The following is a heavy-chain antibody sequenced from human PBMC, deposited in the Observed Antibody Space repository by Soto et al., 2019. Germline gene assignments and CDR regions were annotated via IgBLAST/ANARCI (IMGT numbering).Heavy chain of an antibody. CDR2: IYYSGTT. D-gene: IGHD2-8*01. CDR1: RGAVIGGGCY. J-gene: IGHJ4*02. CDR3: ARRALPQCINGVCYKDGFWDY. Sequence: TLWHTCAFARGAVIGGGCYWNWIRQHPGTGLEWIGYIYYSGTTYFNLSLKSRASISLDTSKNEFSLKLTSVTAADTAVYYCARRALPQCINGVCYKDGFWDYWGQGALVTVS. V-gene: IGHV4-31*11.